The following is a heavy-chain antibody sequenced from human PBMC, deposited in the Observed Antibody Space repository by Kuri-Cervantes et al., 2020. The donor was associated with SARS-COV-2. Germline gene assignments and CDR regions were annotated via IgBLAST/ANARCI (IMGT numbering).Heavy chain of an antibody. V-gene: IGHV4-61*02. CDR2: IYTSGST. CDR3: ARKRDFWSGYYTYYYYMDV. D-gene: IGHD3-3*01. J-gene: IGHJ6*03. Sequence: SETLSLTCTVSGGSISSSSYYWSWIRQPAGKGLEWIGRIYTSGSTNYNPSLKSRVTMSVDTSKNQFSLKLSSVTAADTAVYYCARKRDFWSGYYTYYYYMDVWGQGTTVTVSS. CDR1: GGSISSSSYY.